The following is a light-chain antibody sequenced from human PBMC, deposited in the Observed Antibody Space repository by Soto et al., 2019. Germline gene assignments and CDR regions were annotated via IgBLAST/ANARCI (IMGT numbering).Light chain of an antibody. Sequence: DIQMTQSPSTLSASVRDRFTIXXRASQTINRWLAWHQQKPGKAPKXLIYEASNLETGVPSRFGGSGSGTEFTLIISSLQPDDFATYYCQQYDSYPWTFGQGTKVDIK. J-gene: IGKJ1*01. V-gene: IGKV1-5*03. CDR1: QTINRW. CDR2: EAS. CDR3: QQYDSYPWT.